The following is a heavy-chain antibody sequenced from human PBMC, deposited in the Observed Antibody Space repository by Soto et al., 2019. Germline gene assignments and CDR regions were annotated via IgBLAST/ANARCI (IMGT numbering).Heavy chain of an antibody. J-gene: IGHJ4*02. D-gene: IGHD6-19*01. CDR3: TRHMSPNIAVAGT. Sequence: PGGSLRLSCSASGFTFGSYAMHWVRQAPGKGLEYVSAISSSGDNTYYPDSVKGRFTISRDNSKNTLYLQMSSLRVEDTAVYYCTRHMSPNIAVAGTWGQGTPVTVSS. CDR1: GFTFGSYA. CDR2: ISSSGDNT. V-gene: IGHV3-64D*08.